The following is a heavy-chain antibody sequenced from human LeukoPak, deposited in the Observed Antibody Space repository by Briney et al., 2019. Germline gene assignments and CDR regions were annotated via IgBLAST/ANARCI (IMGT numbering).Heavy chain of an antibody. CDR2: ITNNGGST. Sequence: GGSLRLSCAASGFTFSNFDMHWVRRAPGKGLEYVSAITNNGGSTYYANSVKGRFTISRDNSKNTLYLQMGSLRAADMAVYYCARGYSGPDYWGQGTLVTVSS. J-gene: IGHJ4*02. D-gene: IGHD3-10*01. CDR3: ARGYSGPDY. CDR1: GFTFSNFD. V-gene: IGHV3-64*01.